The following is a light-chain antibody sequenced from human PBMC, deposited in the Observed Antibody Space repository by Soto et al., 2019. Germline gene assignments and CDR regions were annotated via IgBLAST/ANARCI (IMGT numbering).Light chain of an antibody. Sequence: EIVLTQSPGTLSLSPGERATLSCRTSQSVSSNYLAWYQHKPGQAPRLLIYGASTRATGVPARFSGSGSETDFTLTISSLQPEDFAVYYCQHRSEWPVTFGQGTRLEIK. CDR2: GAS. CDR3: QHRSEWPVT. CDR1: QSVSSNY. J-gene: IGKJ5*01. V-gene: IGKV3D-20*02.